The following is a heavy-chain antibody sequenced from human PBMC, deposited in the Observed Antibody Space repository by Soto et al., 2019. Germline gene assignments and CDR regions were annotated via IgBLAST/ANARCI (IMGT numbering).Heavy chain of an antibody. CDR2: ISAYNGNT. J-gene: IGHJ5*02. CDR3: ARVLRFLEWLLGFDP. CDR1: GHTCTSYG. V-gene: IGHV1-18*01. D-gene: IGHD3-3*01. Sequence: SVTVSFPASGHTCTSYGVIWVRQAPGQGLEWMGWISAYNGNTNYAQKLQGRVTMTTDTSTSTAYMELRSLRSDDTAVYYCARVLRFLEWLLGFDPWGQGTLVTGSS.